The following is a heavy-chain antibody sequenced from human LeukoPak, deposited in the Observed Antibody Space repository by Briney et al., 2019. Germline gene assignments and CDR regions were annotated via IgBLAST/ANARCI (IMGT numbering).Heavy chain of an antibody. J-gene: IGHJ4*02. V-gene: IGHV4-59*01. CDR3: VRDRELNY. CDR1: GGSISIYY. CDR2: IYNSGST. D-gene: IGHD3-10*01. Sequence: SETLSLTCTVSGGSISIYYWSWIRQPPGKGLEWIGYIYNSGSTNYNPSLKSRVTVSVDTSKNQFSLNLGSVTAADTAVYYCVRDRELNYWGQGTLVTVSS.